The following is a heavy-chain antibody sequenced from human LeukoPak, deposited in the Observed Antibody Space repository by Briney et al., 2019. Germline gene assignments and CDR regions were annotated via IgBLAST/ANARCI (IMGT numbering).Heavy chain of an antibody. V-gene: IGHV1-8*01. D-gene: IGHD3-10*01. Sequence: PLASVKVSCKASGYTFTSYDINWVRQATGQGLEWIGWMNPNSGNTGYAQKFQGRVTMTRNTSISTAYMELSSLRSEDTAVYYCATRGWFGELVAFDIWAKGQWSPSLQ. J-gene: IGHJ3*02. CDR3: ATRGWFGELVAFDI. CDR2: MNPNSGNT. CDR1: GYTFTSYD.